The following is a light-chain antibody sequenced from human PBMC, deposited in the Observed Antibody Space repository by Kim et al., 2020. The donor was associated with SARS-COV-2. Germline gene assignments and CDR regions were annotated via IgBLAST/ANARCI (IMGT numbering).Light chain of an antibody. CDR3: QQYGSSSQT. CDR2: GAS. V-gene: IGKV3-20*01. CDR1: QSVSSSY. Sequence: SPGERATRSCRASQSVSSSYLAWYQQKPGQAPRLLIYGASSRATGIPDRFSGSESGTDFTLTISRLEPEDFAVYYCQQYGSSSQTFGQGTKVDIK. J-gene: IGKJ1*01.